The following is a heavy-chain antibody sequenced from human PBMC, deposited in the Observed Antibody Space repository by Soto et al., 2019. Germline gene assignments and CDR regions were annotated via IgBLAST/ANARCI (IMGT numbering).Heavy chain of an antibody. CDR1: GYSFTSYW. Sequence: HGESLKISCKGSGYSFTSYWIGWVRQMPGKGLEWMGIIYPGDSDTRYSPSFQGQVTISADKSISTAYLQWSSLKASDTAMYYCAAIRGTYLSTGYFDYWGQGTLVTVSS. CDR3: AAIRGTYLSTGYFDY. J-gene: IGHJ4*02. CDR2: IYPGDSDT. V-gene: IGHV5-51*01. D-gene: IGHD3-16*02.